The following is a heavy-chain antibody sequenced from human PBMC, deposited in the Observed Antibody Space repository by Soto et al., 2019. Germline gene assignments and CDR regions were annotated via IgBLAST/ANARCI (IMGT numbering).Heavy chain of an antibody. V-gene: IGHV4-59*01. CDR1: GGSITSYY. Sequence: SETLSLTSTVSGGSITSYYWNWIRQPPGKGLEWIGNMYYSGTTNYSPSLKSRVTISVDTSKNQFSLNLRSVTAADTAVYYCARDGGGSYSQIAFDFWGQGTMVTVSS. CDR3: ARDGGGSYSQIAFDF. J-gene: IGHJ3*01. D-gene: IGHD1-26*01. CDR2: MYYSGTT.